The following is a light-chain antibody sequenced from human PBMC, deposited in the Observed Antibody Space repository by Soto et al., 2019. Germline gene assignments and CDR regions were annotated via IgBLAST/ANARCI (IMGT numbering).Light chain of an antibody. CDR3: SSYAGTHNVVV. Sequence: QSALTQPPSASGSPGQSVTISCTGTSSDVGGYNYVSWYQQHPGKAPKLMIYEVSKRPSGVPDRFSGSKSGNTASLTVSGLQAEDEADYYCSSYAGTHNVVVLGGGTKLTVL. V-gene: IGLV2-8*01. CDR1: SSDVGGYNY. CDR2: EVS. J-gene: IGLJ2*01.